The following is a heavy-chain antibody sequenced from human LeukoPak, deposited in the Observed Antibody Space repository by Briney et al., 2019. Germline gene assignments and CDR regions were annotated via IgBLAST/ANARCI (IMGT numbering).Heavy chain of an antibody. CDR2: IKSKTDGGTT. Sequence: GGSLRLSCAASGFTFSNAWMSWVRQAPGKGLEWVGRIKSKTDGGTTDYAAPVKGRFTISRDVSKNTLYLQMNSLKTEDTAVYYCTTARCAVTPNDAFDIWGQGTMVTVSS. V-gene: IGHV3-15*01. CDR3: TTARCAVTPNDAFDI. J-gene: IGHJ3*02. D-gene: IGHD2-21*02. CDR1: GFTFSNAW.